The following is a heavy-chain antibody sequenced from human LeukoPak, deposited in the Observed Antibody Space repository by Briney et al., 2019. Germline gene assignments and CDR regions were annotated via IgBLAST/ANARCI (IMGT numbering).Heavy chain of an antibody. J-gene: IGHJ4*02. CDR1: GFTFSDYW. CDR2: VNSDGSST. CDR3: VRGCSATSCQPFDY. D-gene: IGHD2-2*01. Sequence: GGSLRLSCAASGFTFSDYWMHWVRQVPGEGLEWASRVNSDGSSTGYADFVKGRFTISRDNAKNTLYVQMNSLTTEDTAVYYCVRGCSATSCQPFDYWGQGILVTVSS. V-gene: IGHV3-74*01.